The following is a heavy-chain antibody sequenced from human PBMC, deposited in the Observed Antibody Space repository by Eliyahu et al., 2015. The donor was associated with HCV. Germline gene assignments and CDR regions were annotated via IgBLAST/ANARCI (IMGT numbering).Heavy chain of an antibody. Sequence: QVQLQESGPGLVKPSETLSLTCAVSGYSISSGYYWGWIRQPPGKGLEWIGSIYHSGSTYYNPSLKSRVTISVDTSKNQFSLKLSSVTAADTAVYYCARIMVSIITPGRIAARPHAFDIWGQGTMVTVSS. CDR1: GYSISSGYY. CDR3: ARIMVSIITPGRIAARPHAFDI. CDR2: IYHSGST. D-gene: IGHD6-6*01. V-gene: IGHV4-38-2*01. J-gene: IGHJ3*02.